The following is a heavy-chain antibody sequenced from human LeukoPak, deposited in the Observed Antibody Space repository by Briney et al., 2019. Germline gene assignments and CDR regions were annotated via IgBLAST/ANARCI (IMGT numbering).Heavy chain of an antibody. CDR1: GFTFSDYS. D-gene: IGHD1-20*01. CDR3: ARDHNWAFDS. V-gene: IGHV3-21*05. J-gene: IGHJ4*02. CDR2: IGLASGFV. Sequence: PGGSLRLSCAASGFTFSDYSMNWVGRAPGRGLEWISYIGLASGFVSYADSVKGRFSISSDTARKSVYLQMSSLRAEDTAVYYCARDHNWAFDSWGQGTLVTVSS.